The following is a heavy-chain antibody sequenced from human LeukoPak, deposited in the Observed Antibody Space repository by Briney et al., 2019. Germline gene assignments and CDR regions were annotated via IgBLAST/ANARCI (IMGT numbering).Heavy chain of an antibody. V-gene: IGHV3-48*01. Sequence: GGSLRLSCAASGFTFTSYSMNWVRQAPGKGLEWVSYISSSSSTIYYADSVKGRFTISRDSAKNSLYLQMNSLRAEDTAVYYCARGLIVVPAAVDYWGQGTLVTVSS. CDR2: ISSSSSTI. J-gene: IGHJ4*02. CDR3: ARGLIVVPAAVDY. D-gene: IGHD2-2*01. CDR1: GFTFTSYS.